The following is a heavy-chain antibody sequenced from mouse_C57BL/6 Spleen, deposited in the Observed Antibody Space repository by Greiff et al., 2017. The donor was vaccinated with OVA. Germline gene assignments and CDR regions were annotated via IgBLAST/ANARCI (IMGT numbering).Heavy chain of an antibody. CDR3: ARGDYGNLYAMDD. CDR1: GYTFTSYW. V-gene: IGHV1-50*01. J-gene: IGHJ4*01. CDR2: IDPSDSYT. D-gene: IGHD2-1*01. Sequence: QVQLQQSGAELVKPGASVKLSCKASGYTFTSYWMQWVKQRPGQGLEWIGEIDPSDSYTNYNQKFKGKATLTVDTSSSTAYMQLSSLTSEDSAVYYCARGDYGNLYAMDDWGQGTSVTVSS.